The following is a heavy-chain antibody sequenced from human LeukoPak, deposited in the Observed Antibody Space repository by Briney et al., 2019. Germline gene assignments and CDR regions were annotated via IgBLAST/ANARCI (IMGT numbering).Heavy chain of an antibody. J-gene: IGHJ4*02. CDR2: INHSGST. V-gene: IGHV4-34*01. CDR1: GGSFSGYY. Sequence: SETLALNCAVHGGSFSGYYWSWIRQPPGKGLEWIGEINHSGSTNYNPSLKSRVTISVDTSKNQFSLKLSSVTAADTAVYYCARENRDGCNFDYWGQGTLVTVSS. CDR3: ARENRDGCNFDY. D-gene: IGHD5-24*01.